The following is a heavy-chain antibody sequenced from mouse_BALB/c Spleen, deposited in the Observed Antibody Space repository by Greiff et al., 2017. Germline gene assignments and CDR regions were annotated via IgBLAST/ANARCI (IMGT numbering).Heavy chain of an antibody. J-gene: IGHJ3*01. Sequence: EVQLQQSGPELVKPGASVKMSCKASGYTFTSYVMYWVKQKPGQGLEWIGYINPYNDGTQYNEKVKGKATLTSDKSSSTAYMEFSSLTSKDSAVYYCTRCDFRYEVAYRGQGTLVTVSA. CDR3: TRCDFRYEVAY. CDR2: INPYNDGT. CDR1: GYTFTSYV. V-gene: IGHV1-14*01. D-gene: IGHD2-14*01.